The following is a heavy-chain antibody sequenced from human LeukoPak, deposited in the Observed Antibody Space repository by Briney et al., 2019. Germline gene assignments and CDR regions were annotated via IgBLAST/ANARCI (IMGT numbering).Heavy chain of an antibody. CDR1: GFTFSSYW. CDR2: IKSDGSST. Sequence: GGSLRLSCAASGFTFSSYWMHWVRQAPGKGLVWVSQIKSDGSSTTYADSVKGRFTISRDNAKSTLYLQMNGLRAEDTAVYYCARDRGYTFDYWGQGTLVTVCS. CDR3: ARDRGYTFDY. D-gene: IGHD3-22*01. J-gene: IGHJ4*02. V-gene: IGHV3-74*01.